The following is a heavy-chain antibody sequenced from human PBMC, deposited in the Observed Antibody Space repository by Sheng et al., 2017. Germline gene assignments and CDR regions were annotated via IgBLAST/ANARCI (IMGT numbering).Heavy chain of an antibody. V-gene: IGHV3-7*01. J-gene: IGHJ4*02. CDR1: GFTYSSFW. D-gene: IGHD6-13*01. CDR2: IKQDGSEK. Sequence: EVQLVESGGGLVQPGGSLRLSCAASGFTYSSFWMSWVRQAPGKGLEWVANIKQDGSEKYYVDSVKGRFTISRDNAKNSLYLQMNSLRAEDTAVYYCARINIAAVARFDYWGQGTLVTVTS. CDR3: ARINIAAVARFDY.